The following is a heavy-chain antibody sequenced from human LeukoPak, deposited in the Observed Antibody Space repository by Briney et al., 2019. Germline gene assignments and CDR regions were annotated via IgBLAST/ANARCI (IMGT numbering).Heavy chain of an antibody. CDR2: IYNSGST. CDR3: ARGYDLWSGYLDY. D-gene: IGHD3-3*01. Sequence: PSQTLSLTCTVSGGSISSGSYYWSWIRQPPGKGLEWIGRIYNSGSTNYNPSLKSRVTISVDTSKNQFSLKLSSVTAADTAVYYCARGYDLWSGYLDYWGQGTLVTVSS. V-gene: IGHV4-61*02. J-gene: IGHJ4*02. CDR1: GGSISSGSYY.